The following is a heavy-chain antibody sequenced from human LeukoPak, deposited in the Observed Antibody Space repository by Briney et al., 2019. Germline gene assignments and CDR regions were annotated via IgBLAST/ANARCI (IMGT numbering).Heavy chain of an antibody. CDR3: ARERAGVAATNNWFDP. CDR2: ISTSSSYI. D-gene: IGHD2-15*01. J-gene: IGHJ5*02. CDR1: GFTFSTYS. Sequence: PGRSLRLSCAASGFTFSTYSMTWVRQAPGKGLEWVSSISTSSSYIYYADSVKGRFTISRHNAKKSLYLQMNSLGAEDTAVYYCARERAGVAATNNWFDPWGQGTLVTVSS. V-gene: IGHV3-21*01.